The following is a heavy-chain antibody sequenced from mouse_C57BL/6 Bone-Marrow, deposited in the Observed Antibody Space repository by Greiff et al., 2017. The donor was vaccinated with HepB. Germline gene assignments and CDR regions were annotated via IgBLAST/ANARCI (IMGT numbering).Heavy chain of an antibody. CDR3: AKNYGYYPYYAMDY. V-gene: IGHV2-5*01. D-gene: IGHD2-3*01. CDR1: GFSLTSYG. CDR2: IWRGGST. Sequence: QVQLQQSGPGLVQPSQRLSITCTVSGFSLTSYGVHWVRQSPGKGLEWLGVIWRGGSTDYNAAFMSRLSITKDNSKSQVFFKMNSLQADDTAIYYCAKNYGYYPYYAMDYWGQGTSVTVSS. J-gene: IGHJ4*01.